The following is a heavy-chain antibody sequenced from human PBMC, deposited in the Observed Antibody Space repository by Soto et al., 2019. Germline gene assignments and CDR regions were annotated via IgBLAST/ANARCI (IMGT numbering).Heavy chain of an antibody. V-gene: IGHV1-69*12. CDR1: GSTFSSYA. Sequence: QVQLVQSGAEVKKPGSSVKISCKASGSTFSSYAFSWVRQAPGQGIEWMGGMSPIFGTANYAQKFQGRVTITANESTSTAYMELSSLRSEDTAVYYCAREEHLGEYFQHWGQGTLVTVSS. CDR3: AREEHLGEYFQH. CDR2: MSPIFGTA. J-gene: IGHJ1*01. D-gene: IGHD7-27*01.